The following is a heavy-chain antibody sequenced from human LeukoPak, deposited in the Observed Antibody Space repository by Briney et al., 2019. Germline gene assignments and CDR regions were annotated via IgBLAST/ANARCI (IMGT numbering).Heavy chain of an antibody. D-gene: IGHD6-19*01. CDR2: MSPNSGNT. CDR3: ARGRPGYSSGWYVGIFDY. Sequence: ASAKVSCRASGHTFTTYDLNWVRQAPGQGLEWLGWMSPNSGNTGYAQKFQGRVTMTRNTSISTAYMELSSLRSEDTAVYYCARGRPGYSSGWYVGIFDYWGQGTLVTVSS. J-gene: IGHJ4*02. CDR1: GHTFTTYD. V-gene: IGHV1-8*01.